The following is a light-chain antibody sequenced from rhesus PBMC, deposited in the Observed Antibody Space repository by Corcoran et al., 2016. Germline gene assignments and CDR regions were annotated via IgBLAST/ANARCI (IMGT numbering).Light chain of an antibody. CDR3: QETSNLWT. CDR1: QSVSSK. Sequence: EIVMTQSPAILSLSPGETATISCRTSQSVSSKLAWYQQKPGQAPRLLICGASSRATGIPDRCSGSGSGTDFPLTISSLEPEDFAVYCYQETSNLWTFGQGTKVEIK. J-gene: IGKJ1*01. CDR2: GAS. V-gene: IGKV3-31*02.